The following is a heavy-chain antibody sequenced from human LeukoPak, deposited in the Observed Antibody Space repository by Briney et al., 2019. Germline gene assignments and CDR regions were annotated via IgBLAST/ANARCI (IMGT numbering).Heavy chain of an antibody. CDR2: INSDGSST. CDR3: AKGSAYDFWSGYHAIDY. J-gene: IGHJ4*02. V-gene: IGHV3-74*01. CDR1: GFTFSSYW. D-gene: IGHD3-3*01. Sequence: GGSLRLSCAASGFTFSSYWMHWVRQAPGKGLVWVSRINSDGSSTSYADPVKGRFTISGDNAKNSLYLQMNSLRAEDMALYYCAKGSAYDFWSGYHAIDYWGQGTLVTVSS.